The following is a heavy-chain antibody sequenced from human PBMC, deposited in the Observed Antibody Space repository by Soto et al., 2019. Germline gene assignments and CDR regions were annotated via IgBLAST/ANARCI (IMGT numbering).Heavy chain of an antibody. CDR3: ARGGGKRYYYGMEV. D-gene: IGHD3-16*01. CDR1: GFTFSSYW. V-gene: IGHV3-74*01. CDR2: INSDGSST. Sequence: EVQLVESGGGLVQPGGSLRLSCAASGFTFSSYWMHWVRQAPGKGLVWVSRINSDGSSTSYADSVKGRFTISRDNAKNTLYLQMNSLRAEDTAVYYCARGGGKRYYYGMEVWGQGTTVTVSS. J-gene: IGHJ6*02.